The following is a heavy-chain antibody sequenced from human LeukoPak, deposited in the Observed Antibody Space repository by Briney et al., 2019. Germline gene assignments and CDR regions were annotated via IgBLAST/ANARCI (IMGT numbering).Heavy chain of an antibody. CDR2: IYSGGST. CDR1: GFTVSSNY. Sequence: GGSLRLSCAASGFTVSSNYMSWVRQAPGKGLEWVSVIYSGGSTYYADSVKGRFTISRDNSKNTLYLQMSSLRAEDTAVYYCAKGGDTAISGDAFDIWGQGTMVTVSS. J-gene: IGHJ3*02. V-gene: IGHV3-53*01. D-gene: IGHD5-18*01. CDR3: AKGGDTAISGDAFDI.